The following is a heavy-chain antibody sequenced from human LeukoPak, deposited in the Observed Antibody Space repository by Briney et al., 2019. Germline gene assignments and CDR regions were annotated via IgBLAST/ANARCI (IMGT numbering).Heavy chain of an antibody. CDR1: GFTFNNYA. D-gene: IGHD6-13*01. CDR3: AKAPVSQAAAPNNFDF. J-gene: IGHJ4*02. V-gene: IGHV3-23*01. CDR2: ISGSGSST. Sequence: GGSLRLSCAASGFTFNNYAMSWVRQAPGKGLEWVSAISGSGSSTYYADSVKGRFTISRDNSKNTLYLRMNSLRAEDTAVYYCAKAPVSQAAAPNNFDFWGQGTLVTVSS.